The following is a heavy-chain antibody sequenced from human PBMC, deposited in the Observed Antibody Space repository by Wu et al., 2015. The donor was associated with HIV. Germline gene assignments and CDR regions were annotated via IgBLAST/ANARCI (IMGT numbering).Heavy chain of an antibody. J-gene: IGHJ4*02. V-gene: IGHV1-69*05. D-gene: IGHD3-10*01. Sequence: QVQLVQSGAEVKKPGSSVKVSCKASGGTFSTYAMNWVRQAPGQGLEWMGRIIPALGTVKYAQNFQGRVTITTDGTDESTRTAYMELSSLRFEDTAVYFCVRRGAEVGGYYDTGIYYFDIWGQGTLVTVSS. CDR1: GGTFSTYA. CDR3: VRRGAEVGGYYDTGIYYFDI. CDR2: IIPALGTV.